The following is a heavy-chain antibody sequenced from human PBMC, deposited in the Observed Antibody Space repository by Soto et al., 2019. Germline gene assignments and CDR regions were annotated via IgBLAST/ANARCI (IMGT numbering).Heavy chain of an antibody. V-gene: IGHV1-8*01. Sequence: ASWWISSRSSAYTVRRYVMMCVGQATGQGLEWMGWMNPNSGNTGYAQKFQGRVTMTRNTSISTAYMELSSLRSEDTAVYYCARHLVAAGTEHNWFDPWGQGSLVTV. D-gene: IGHD6-13*01. CDR1: AYTVRRYV. J-gene: IGHJ5*02. CDR2: MNPNSGNT. CDR3: ARHLVAAGTEHNWFDP.